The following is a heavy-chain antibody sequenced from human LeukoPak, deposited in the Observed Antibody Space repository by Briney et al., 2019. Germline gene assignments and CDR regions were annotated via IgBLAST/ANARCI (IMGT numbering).Heavy chain of an antibody. V-gene: IGHV4-59*01. CDR2: IYYSGST. CDR1: GGSISSYY. CDR3: ARGLAVADAFDI. J-gene: IGHJ3*02. Sequence: PSETLSLTCTVSGGSISSYYWSWIRQPPGKGLEWIGYIYYSGSTDYNPSLKSRVTISVDTSKNQFSLKLSSVTAADTAVYYCARGLAVADAFDIWGQGTMVTVSS. D-gene: IGHD6-19*01.